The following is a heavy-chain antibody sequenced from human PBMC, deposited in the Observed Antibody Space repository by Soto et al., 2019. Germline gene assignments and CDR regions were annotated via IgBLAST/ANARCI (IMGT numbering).Heavy chain of an antibody. D-gene: IGHD6-13*01. CDR3: ARGGVAAAGPCDY. CDR1: GFTFSSYS. Sequence: GGSLRLSCAASGFTFSSYSMNWVRQAPGKGLEWVSYISSSSSTIYYADSVKGRFTISRDNAKNSLYLQMNSLRAEDTAVYYCARGGVAAAGPCDYWGQGTLVTVSS. J-gene: IGHJ4*02. CDR2: ISSSSSTI. V-gene: IGHV3-48*04.